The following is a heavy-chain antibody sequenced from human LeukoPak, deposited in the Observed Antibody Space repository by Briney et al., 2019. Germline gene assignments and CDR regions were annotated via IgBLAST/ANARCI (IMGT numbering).Heavy chain of an antibody. CDR2: INPSGGST. CDR3: ARGPRITLVRGGQWYYYMDV. V-gene: IGHV1-46*01. CDR1: GYTFIDYF. D-gene: IGHD3-10*01. Sequence: ASVKVSCKASGYTFIDYFMHWVRQAPGQGLEWMGIINPSGGSTNYAQKFQGRVTMTRDTSTSTVYMELSSLRSEDTAVYYCARGPRITLVRGGQWYYYMDVWGKGTRSPSP. J-gene: IGHJ6*03.